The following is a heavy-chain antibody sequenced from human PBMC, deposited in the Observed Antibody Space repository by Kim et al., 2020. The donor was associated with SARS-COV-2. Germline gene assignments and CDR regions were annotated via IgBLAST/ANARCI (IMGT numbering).Heavy chain of an antibody. Sequence: SLKSRVTMSVDTSKNQFSLKLSSVTAADTAVYYCARDSGIAAAGIVYFDYWGQGTLVTVSS. D-gene: IGHD6-13*01. J-gene: IGHJ4*02. V-gene: IGHV4-4*07. CDR3: ARDSGIAAAGIVYFDY.